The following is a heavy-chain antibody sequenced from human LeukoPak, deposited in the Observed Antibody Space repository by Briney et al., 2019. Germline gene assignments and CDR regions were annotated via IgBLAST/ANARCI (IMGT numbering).Heavy chain of an antibody. D-gene: IGHD6-13*01. V-gene: IGHV4-61*08. J-gene: IGHJ2*01. Sequence: PSETLSLTCTVSGGSISSGDYYWSWIRQPPGKGLEWIGYIYYSGSTNYNPSLKSRVTISVDTSKNQFSLKLSSVTAADTAVYYCARGGGSSWYGHWYFDLWGRGTLVTVSS. CDR3: ARGGGSSWYGHWYFDL. CDR1: GGSISSGDYY. CDR2: IYYSGST.